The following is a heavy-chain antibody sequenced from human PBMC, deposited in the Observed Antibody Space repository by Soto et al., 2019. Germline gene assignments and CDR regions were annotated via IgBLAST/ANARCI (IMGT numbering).Heavy chain of an antibody. D-gene: IGHD2-15*01. J-gene: IGHJ4*02. CDR2: IYSGNT. Sequence: PSETLSLTCTISGGSISGYYWTWIRQSPGKGLEYIGYIYSGNTNYNPSLNSRVTISVDTSKNQFSLKLSSVTAADTAAYYCARHTPAISISNHWGQGTLVTVSS. CDR1: GGSISGYY. CDR3: ARHTPAISISNH. V-gene: IGHV4-59*08.